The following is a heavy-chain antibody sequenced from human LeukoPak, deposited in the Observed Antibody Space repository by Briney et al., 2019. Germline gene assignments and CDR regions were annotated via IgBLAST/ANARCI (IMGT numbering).Heavy chain of an antibody. CDR1: GYTFTGYY. D-gene: IGHD3-22*01. V-gene: IGHV1-2*02. J-gene: IGHJ1*01. CDR3: ASMAHEYYYDSSGYYFPEYFQH. Sequence: ASVKVSCKASGYTFTGYYMHWVRQAPGQGLEWMGWINPNSGGTNYAQKFQGRVTMTRDTSISTAYMELSRLRSDDTAVYYCASMAHEYYYDSSGYYFPEYFQHWGQGTLVTVSS. CDR2: INPNSGGT.